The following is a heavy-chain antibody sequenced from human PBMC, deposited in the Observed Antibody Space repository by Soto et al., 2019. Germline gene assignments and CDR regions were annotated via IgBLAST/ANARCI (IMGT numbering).Heavy chain of an antibody. D-gene: IGHD2-8*01. V-gene: IGHV1-69*13. CDR2: IIPFFKGT. CDR3: ATDVTLNYYASPYYYYAMDV. J-gene: IGHJ6*02. CDR1: GGTFSSHA. Sequence: ASVKVSCKTSGGTFSSHAVSWVRQAPGQGLEWVGVIIPFFKGTNYAQKFQDRATITADDSTSTTYLDLSSLRFEDTAVYYCATDVTLNYYASPYYYYAMDVWGQGTTVTVSS.